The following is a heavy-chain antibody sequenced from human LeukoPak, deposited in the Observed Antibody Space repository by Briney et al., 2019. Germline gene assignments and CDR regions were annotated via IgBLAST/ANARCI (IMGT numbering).Heavy chain of an antibody. CDR1: GGSFSGYY. Sequence: SETLSLTCAVYGGSFSGYYWSLIRQPPGKGLEWIGEINHSGSTNYNPSLKSRATISVDTSKNQFSLKLSSVTAADTAVYYCASPGSGRHAFDIWGQGTMVTVSS. D-gene: IGHD3-10*01. CDR2: INHSGST. V-gene: IGHV4-34*01. CDR3: ASPGSGRHAFDI. J-gene: IGHJ3*02.